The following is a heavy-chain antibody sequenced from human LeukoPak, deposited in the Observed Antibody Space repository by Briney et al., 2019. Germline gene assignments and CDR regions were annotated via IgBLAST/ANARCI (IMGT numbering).Heavy chain of an antibody. Sequence: GGSLRLSCAASGFTFSSYAMSWVRRAPGKGLEWVSAISGSGGSTYYADSVKGRFTISRDNSKNTLYLQMNSLRAEDTAVYYCAKDPRGRIGLFDYWGQGTLVTVSS. CDR2: ISGSGGST. D-gene: IGHD3-16*01. V-gene: IGHV3-23*01. CDR3: AKDPRGRIGLFDY. J-gene: IGHJ4*02. CDR1: GFTFSSYA.